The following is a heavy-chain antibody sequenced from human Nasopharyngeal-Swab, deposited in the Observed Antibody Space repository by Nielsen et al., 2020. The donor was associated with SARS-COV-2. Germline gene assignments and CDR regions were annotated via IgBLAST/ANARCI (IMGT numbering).Heavy chain of an antibody. CDR2: IYYSGST. CDR3: ARAHYYDILTGYFLPGMGVMDF. D-gene: IGHD3-9*01. V-gene: IGHV4-30-4*01. Sequence: WIRQPPGKGLEWIGHIYYSGSTYYNPSLKSRVTISVDTSKNQFSLKLSSVTAADTAVYYCARAHYYDILTGYFLPGMGVMDF. J-gene: IGHJ6*03.